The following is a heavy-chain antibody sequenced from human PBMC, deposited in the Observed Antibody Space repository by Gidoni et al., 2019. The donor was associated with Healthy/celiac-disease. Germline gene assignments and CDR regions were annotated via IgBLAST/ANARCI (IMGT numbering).Heavy chain of an antibody. Sequence: QLQLQESGPGLVKPSETLSLTCTVSGGSISSSSYYWGWIRQPPGKGLEWIGSIYYSGSTYYNPSLKSRVTISVDTSKNQFSLKLSSVTAADTAVYYCARTTVVDAFDIWGQGTMVTVSS. CDR1: GGSISSSSYY. D-gene: IGHD4-17*01. V-gene: IGHV4-39*01. J-gene: IGHJ3*02. CDR3: ARTTVVDAFDI. CDR2: IYYSGST.